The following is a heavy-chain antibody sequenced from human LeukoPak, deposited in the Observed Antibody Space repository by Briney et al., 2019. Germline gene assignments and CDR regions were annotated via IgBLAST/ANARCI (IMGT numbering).Heavy chain of an antibody. CDR2: IYYSGST. D-gene: IGHD6-13*01. CDR3: ARLVAAGKLFDY. J-gene: IGHJ4*02. Sequence: SETLSLTCTVSGGSISSSSYYWGWIRQPPGKGLEWIGSIYYSGSTYYNPSLKSRVTISVDTSKNQFSLKLSSVTAADTAVYYCARLVAAGKLFDYWGQGTLVTVSS. V-gene: IGHV4-39*07. CDR1: GGSISSSSYY.